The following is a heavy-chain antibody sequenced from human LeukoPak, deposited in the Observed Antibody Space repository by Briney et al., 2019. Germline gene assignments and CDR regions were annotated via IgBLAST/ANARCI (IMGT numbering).Heavy chain of an antibody. CDR2: ISGSGGST. Sequence: GGSLRLSCAASGFTFSSYAMSWVRQAPGKGLEWVSAISGSGGSTYYADSVKGRFTISRDNSKNTPYLQMNSLRAEDTAVYYCAKVRYGIAVAGLEDYWGQGTRVTVSS. CDR1: GFTFSSYA. CDR3: AKVRYGIAVAGLEDY. D-gene: IGHD6-19*01. V-gene: IGHV3-23*01. J-gene: IGHJ4*02.